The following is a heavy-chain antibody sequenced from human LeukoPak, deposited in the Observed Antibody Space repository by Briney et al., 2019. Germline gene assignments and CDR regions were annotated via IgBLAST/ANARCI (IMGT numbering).Heavy chain of an antibody. CDR3: ASQASLDY. CDR2: ISSSSSYI. V-gene: IGHV3-21*01. J-gene: IGHJ4*02. Sequence: GGSLRLSCAASGFIFSSYSVNRVRQAPGKGLEWVSSISSSSSYIYYAGSVTGRFTLSRDNAKNSLYLKMNSLRAEDTAVYYCASQASLDYWGQGTLVTVSS. CDR1: GFIFSSYS.